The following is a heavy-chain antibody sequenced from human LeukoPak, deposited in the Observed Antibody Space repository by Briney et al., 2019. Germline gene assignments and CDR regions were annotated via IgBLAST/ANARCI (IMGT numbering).Heavy chain of an antibody. D-gene: IGHD5-24*01. Sequence: GGSLRLSCAASGFTFRTYTMHWLRQAPGKGLEWVANIKQDGSKKSYVDSVKGRFTISRDNAKNSLYLQMNSLRAEDTAIYYCTRVGYIDEGIDYWGQGTLVTVSS. CDR2: IKQDGSKK. CDR1: GFTFRTYT. V-gene: IGHV3-7*04. J-gene: IGHJ4*02. CDR3: TRVGYIDEGIDY.